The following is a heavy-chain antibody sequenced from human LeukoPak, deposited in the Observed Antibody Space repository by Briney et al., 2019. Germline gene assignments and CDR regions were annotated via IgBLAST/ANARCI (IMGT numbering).Heavy chain of an antibody. CDR3: ARVGGRCSGGSCYFSY. CDR1: GYTFTSYY. CDR2: INPSGGST. V-gene: IGHV1-46*03. J-gene: IGHJ4*02. Sequence: GASVKVSCKASGYTFTSYYMQWVRQAPGQGLEWMGIINPSGGSTSYAQKFQGRVTMTRDTSTSTVYMELSSLRSEDTAVYYCARVGGRCSGGSCYFSYWGQGTLVTVSS. D-gene: IGHD2-15*01.